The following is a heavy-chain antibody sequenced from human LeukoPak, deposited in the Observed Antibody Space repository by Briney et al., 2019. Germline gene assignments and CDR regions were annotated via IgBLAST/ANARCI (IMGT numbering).Heavy chain of an antibody. D-gene: IGHD6-19*01. J-gene: IGHJ4*02. CDR3: ARSSSGWQDDY. CDR2: ISAYNGNT. V-gene: IGHV1-18*01. CDR1: GYTFTSYG. Sequence: ASVKVSCKASGYTFTSYGISWVRRAPGQGLEWMGWISAYNGNTNYAQKLQGRVTMTTDTSTNTAYMELRSLRSDDTAVYYCARSSSGWQDDYWGQGTLVTVSS.